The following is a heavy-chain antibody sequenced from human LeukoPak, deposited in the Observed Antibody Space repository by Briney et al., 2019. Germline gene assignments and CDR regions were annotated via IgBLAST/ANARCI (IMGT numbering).Heavy chain of an antibody. CDR3: ARDVVPSAIGFYFDY. D-gene: IGHD2-2*02. CDR1: GFSFNTYT. V-gene: IGHV3-21*01. CDR2: ISNSGTYI. Sequence: GGSLRLSCAASGFSFNTYTMNWVRQAPGKGLEWVSSISNSGTYIDYADSVKGRFTISRDNAKNSVYLQMNSPRAEDTAVYYCARDVVPSAIGFYFDYWGQGTLVTVSS. J-gene: IGHJ4*02.